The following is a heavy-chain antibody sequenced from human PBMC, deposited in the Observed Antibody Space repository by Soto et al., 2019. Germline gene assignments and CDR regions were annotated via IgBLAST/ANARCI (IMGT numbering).Heavy chain of an antibody. V-gene: IGHV1-18*01. J-gene: IGHJ4*02. Sequence: QVHLLQSGAEVKKPGASVKVSCEASGYTFNKFGITWVRQAPGQGLEWMGWISVYNGNTIYIEKLRGRVTMTTDSSTSTAYMELRSLQSDDTAVYYCARGNVLLWVGELLDWGQGTLVTVSS. CDR1: GYTFNKFG. D-gene: IGHD3-10*01. CDR3: ARGNVLLWVGELLD. CDR2: ISVYNGNT.